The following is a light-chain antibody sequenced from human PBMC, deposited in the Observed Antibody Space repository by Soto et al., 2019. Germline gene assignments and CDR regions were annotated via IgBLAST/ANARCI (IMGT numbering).Light chain of an antibody. CDR3: QKYDSAPWT. CDR1: QGISNY. CDR2: AAS. V-gene: IGKV1-27*01. Sequence: DIPMTQSPSSLSASVRDRVTITCRASQGISNYLAWYQQKPGKVPKLLIYAASTFQSGVPSRFSGSGSGTDFTLTISSLQPEDVATYYGQKYDSAPWTFGQGTKVEIK. J-gene: IGKJ1*01.